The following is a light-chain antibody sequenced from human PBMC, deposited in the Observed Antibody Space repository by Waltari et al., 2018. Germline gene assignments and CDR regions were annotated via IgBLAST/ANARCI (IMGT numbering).Light chain of an antibody. V-gene: IGLV1-44*01. CDR1: SPNIGGKT. J-gene: IGLJ3*02. CDR3: AAWDDSVNAWL. Sequence: QPVLIQPPSASGTLGQRVTISCSGSSPNIGGKTVNWYQQFPGAAPKVFIYNNNPRPSGVPVRFSGSKSGPSASLALSGLQSEDEANYYCAAWDDSVNAWLFGGGAKLTVL. CDR2: NNN.